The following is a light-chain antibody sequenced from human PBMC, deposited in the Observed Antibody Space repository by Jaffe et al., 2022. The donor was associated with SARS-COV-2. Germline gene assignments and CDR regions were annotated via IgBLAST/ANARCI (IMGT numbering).Light chain of an antibody. CDR2: DVT. V-gene: IGLV2-8*01. CDR3: SSYGGSKNV. CDR1: SSDVGRYDH. Sequence: QSALTQPPSASGSPGQSVTISCTGTSSDVGRYDHVSWFQQHPGKAPKLMIYDVTKRPTGVPDRFSGSKSGNTASLTVSGLQAEDEADYYCSSYGGSKNVFGTGTKVTVL. J-gene: IGLJ1*01.